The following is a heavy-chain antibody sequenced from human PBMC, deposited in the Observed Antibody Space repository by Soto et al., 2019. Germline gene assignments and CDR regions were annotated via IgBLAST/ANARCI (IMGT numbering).Heavy chain of an antibody. Sequence: QVQLVQSGAEVKTPGASVKVSCKASGYTFTSYGISWVRQAPGQGLEWMGWISAYNGNTNYAQKLQGRVTMTTDTSTSTAYMELRSLRSDDTAVYYCARDPEGEYNWNLYGVTWFDPWGQGTLVTVSS. V-gene: IGHV1-18*01. CDR1: GYTFTSYG. D-gene: IGHD1-1*01. CDR3: ARDPEGEYNWNLYGVTWFDP. J-gene: IGHJ5*02. CDR2: ISAYNGNT.